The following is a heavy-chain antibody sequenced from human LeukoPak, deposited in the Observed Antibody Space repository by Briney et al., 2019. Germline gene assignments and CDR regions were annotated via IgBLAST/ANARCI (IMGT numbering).Heavy chain of an antibody. D-gene: IGHD3-10*01. CDR3: ARDRITMVRGSTYYYYYMDV. CDR1: GFTFSTYW. CDR2: TKEDGGEK. V-gene: IGHV3-7*01. Sequence: GGSLRLSCAASGFTFSTYWMSWVRQAPGKGLEWVANTKEDGGEKYYVDSVKGRFTISRDNAKNSLYLQMNSLRAEDTAVYYCARDRITMVRGSTYYYYYMDVWGKGTTVTISS. J-gene: IGHJ6*03.